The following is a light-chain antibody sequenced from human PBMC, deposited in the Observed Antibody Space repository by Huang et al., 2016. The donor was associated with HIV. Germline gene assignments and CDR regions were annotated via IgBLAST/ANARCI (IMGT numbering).Light chain of an antibody. V-gene: IGKV3-15*01. J-gene: IGKJ5*01. CDR1: ESVGRT. CDR2: GAS. Sequence: ETVMTQSPATLSVSPGERVTLSCRASESVGRTLAGYQQKPGQAPRLLIYGASTRATGVTPRFSGRGSGTEFTLSISSLQSEDFAVYYCQQYNNWPPVTFGQGTRLEIK. CDR3: QQYNNWPPVT.